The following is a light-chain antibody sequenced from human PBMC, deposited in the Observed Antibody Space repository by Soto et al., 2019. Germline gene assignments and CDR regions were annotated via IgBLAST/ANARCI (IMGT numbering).Light chain of an antibody. CDR2: EVS. CDR3: NSFTTSTTPDV. CDR1: SSDIGDYNS. V-gene: IGLV2-14*03. J-gene: IGLJ1*01. Sequence: QAVVTQPASVSGSPGQSITISCTGTSSDIGDYNSVSWYQQHPGKAPKLIIYEVSHRPSGVSNRFSGSKSGNTASLTISGLQADDEADYYCNSFTTSTTPDVFGTGTKLTVL.